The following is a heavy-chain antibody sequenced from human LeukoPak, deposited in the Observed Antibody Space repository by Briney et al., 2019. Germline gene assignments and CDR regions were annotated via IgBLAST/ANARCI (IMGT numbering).Heavy chain of an antibody. CDR2: IKQDGSEK. J-gene: IGHJ4*02. D-gene: IGHD6-19*01. CDR3: ARRGDSSGWLYYFDY. Sequence: PGGSLRLSCAASGFTFSSYWMSWVRQAPGKGLEWVANIKQDGSEKYYVDSVKGRFTISRDNAKNSLYLQMNSLRAEDTAVYYCARRGDSSGWLYYFDYWGQGTLVTVSS. CDR1: GFTFSSYW. V-gene: IGHV3-7*01.